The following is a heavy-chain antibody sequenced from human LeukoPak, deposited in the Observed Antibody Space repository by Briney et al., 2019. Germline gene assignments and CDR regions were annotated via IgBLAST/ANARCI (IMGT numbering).Heavy chain of an antibody. J-gene: IGHJ6*03. V-gene: IGHV3-11*04. CDR3: ARGGFLEWSYYYYYMDV. CDR2: ISSSGSTI. Sequence: GGSLRLSCAASGCTFSDYYMSGIRHAPGEGLEWVSYISSSGSTIYYADSVKGRFTISRDNAKNSLYLQMNSLRAEDTAVYYCARGGFLEWSYYYYYMDVWGKGTTVTVSS. CDR1: GCTFSDYY. D-gene: IGHD3-3*01.